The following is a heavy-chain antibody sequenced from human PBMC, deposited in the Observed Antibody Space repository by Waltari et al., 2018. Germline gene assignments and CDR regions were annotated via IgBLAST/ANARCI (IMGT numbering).Heavy chain of an antibody. V-gene: IGHV3-7*01. J-gene: IGHJ4*02. CDR1: GFPFSGHW. Sequence: EVQLVESGGGLVQPGGSLSLSCAASGFPFSGHWMSWVRQAPGKGLEWVANIKQDGSEKYYVDSVKGRFTISRDNAKNSLYLQMNSLRAEDTAVYYCASEPLSSGWYGYWGQGTLVTVSS. CDR2: IKQDGSEK. CDR3: ASEPLSSGWYGY. D-gene: IGHD6-19*01.